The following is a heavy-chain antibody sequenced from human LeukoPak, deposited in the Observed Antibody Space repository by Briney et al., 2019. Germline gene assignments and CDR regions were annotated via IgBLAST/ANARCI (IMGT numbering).Heavy chain of an antibody. J-gene: IGHJ4*02. V-gene: IGHV4-39*01. CDR1: GGSISNSSYF. CDR3: ARLLGSNPPDH. D-gene: IGHD1-14*01. Sequence: KPSETLSLTCTVSGGSISNSSYFWGWIRQPPGKGLEWIGSINYSGSTYYNPSVKSRVTISADTSNNQFSLKLNSVTAADTAIYYCARLLGSNPPDHWGQGTLVTVSS. CDR2: INYSGST.